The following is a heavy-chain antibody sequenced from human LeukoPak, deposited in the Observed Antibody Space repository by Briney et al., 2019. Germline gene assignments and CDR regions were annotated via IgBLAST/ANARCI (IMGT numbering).Heavy chain of an antibody. Sequence: GGSLRLSCAASGFTFSSYWMSWVRQAPGKGLEWVANIKQDGSEKYYVDPVKGRFTISRDNAKNSLYLQMNSLRAEDTAVYYCARVVLYCSSTSCSFDYWGQGTLVTVSS. CDR2: IKQDGSEK. J-gene: IGHJ4*02. D-gene: IGHD2-2*01. CDR1: GFTFSSYW. CDR3: ARVVLYCSSTSCSFDY. V-gene: IGHV3-7*01.